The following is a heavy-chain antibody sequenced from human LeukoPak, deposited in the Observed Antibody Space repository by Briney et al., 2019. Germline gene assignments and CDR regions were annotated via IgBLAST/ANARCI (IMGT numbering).Heavy chain of an antibody. CDR3: AREEHSRDWAAHYYYMDV. D-gene: IGHD6-19*01. Sequence: SETLSLTCTVSGVSIWSFYWRWHPQPPGKGLVWFGYISYTGSTNYNPSLQNRVTMFVDTSNNQLSLWLTSVTAADTAVYYCAREEHSRDWAAHYYYMDVWGKGTTVTISS. V-gene: IGHV4-59*01. CDR1: GVSIWSFY. CDR2: ISYTGST. J-gene: IGHJ6*03.